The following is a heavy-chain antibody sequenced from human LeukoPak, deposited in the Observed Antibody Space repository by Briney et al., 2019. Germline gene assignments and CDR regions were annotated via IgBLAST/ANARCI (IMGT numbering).Heavy chain of an antibody. Sequence: PSETLSLTCAVYGGSFSGYYWSWIRQPPGKGLEWIGEINHSGSTNYNPSLKSRVTISVDTSKNQFSLKLSSVTAADTAVYYCAREGSGNTAMAAPDYWGRGTLVTVSS. CDR1: GGSFSGYY. CDR3: AREGSGNTAMAAPDY. V-gene: IGHV4-34*01. J-gene: IGHJ4*02. D-gene: IGHD5-18*01. CDR2: INHSGST.